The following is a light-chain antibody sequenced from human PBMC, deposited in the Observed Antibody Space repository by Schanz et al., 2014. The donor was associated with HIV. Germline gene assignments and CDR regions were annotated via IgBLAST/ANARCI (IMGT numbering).Light chain of an antibody. J-gene: IGKJ3*01. Sequence: EIVLTQSPATLSLSPGERATLSCRASQSIASYLAWYQQKRDQPPRLVIYATSTRAAGIPDRFSGSGSGTDFTLTISRLEPEDFAVYYCQQYGSSFGPGTKVEIK. CDR3: QQYGSS. CDR1: QSIASY. CDR2: ATS. V-gene: IGKV3-20*01.